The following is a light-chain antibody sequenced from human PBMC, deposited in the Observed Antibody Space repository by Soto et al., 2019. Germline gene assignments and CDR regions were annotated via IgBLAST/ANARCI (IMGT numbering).Light chain of an antibody. V-gene: IGLV2-14*01. CDR3: SSYTSSSNVV. J-gene: IGLJ2*01. Sequence: QSALTQPASVSGSPGQSITISCTGTSSDVGGYNYVSWYQQHPGKAPKLMIYDVSNRPSGVSNRFSGSKSGNTASLTISGIKAEDEADYYCSSYTSSSNVVFGGGTKLTVL. CDR1: SSDVGGYNY. CDR2: DVS.